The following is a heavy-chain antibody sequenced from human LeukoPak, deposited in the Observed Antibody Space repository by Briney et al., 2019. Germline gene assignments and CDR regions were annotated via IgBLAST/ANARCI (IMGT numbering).Heavy chain of an antibody. D-gene: IGHD1-1*01. V-gene: IGHV3-72*01. CDR1: GFTFSDHY. CDR2: TRNKANSYTT. J-gene: IGHJ4*02. CDR3: ARGVAMGTTYYFDS. Sequence: GGSLRLSCAASGFTFSDHYMDWVRQAPGKGLEWVGRTRNKANSYTTEYAASVKGRFTISRDDSKNSLYLQMNSLKTEDTAVYYCARGVAMGTTYYFDSWGRGTQVTVAS.